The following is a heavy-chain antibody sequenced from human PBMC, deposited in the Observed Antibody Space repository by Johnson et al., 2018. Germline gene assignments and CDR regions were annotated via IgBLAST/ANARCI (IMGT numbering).Heavy chain of an antibody. CDR1: GFTFSSYA. D-gene: IGHD3-3*01. J-gene: IGHJ6*02. CDR3: AKDASFGVVINYYYYGMDV. V-gene: IGHV3-23*04. CDR2: ISGSGGSA. Sequence: VQLVESGGCLVQPGGSXRLSCAASGFTFSSYAMSWVRQAPGKGLEWVSAISGSGGSAYYADSVKGRFTISRDNSKNTLYRQMNSLRAEDTAVYYCAKDASFGVVINYYYYGMDVWGQGTTVTVSS.